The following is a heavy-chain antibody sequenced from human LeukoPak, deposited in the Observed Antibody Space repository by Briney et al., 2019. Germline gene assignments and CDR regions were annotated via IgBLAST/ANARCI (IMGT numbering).Heavy chain of an antibody. D-gene: IGHD2-15*01. V-gene: IGHV1-69*05. J-gene: IGHJ4*02. CDR3: ATSRLGYFSGGSCYSLDY. Sequence: ASVMVSCKASGGTFSSYAISWVRQAPGQGLEWMGGIIPIFGTANYAQKFQGRVTITTDESTSTAYMELSSLRSEDTAVYYCATSRLGYFSGGSCYSLDYWGQGTLVTVSS. CDR1: GGTFSSYA. CDR2: IIPIFGTA.